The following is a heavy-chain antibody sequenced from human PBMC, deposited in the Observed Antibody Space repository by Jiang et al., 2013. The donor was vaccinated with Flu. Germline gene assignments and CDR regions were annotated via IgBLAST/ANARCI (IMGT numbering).Heavy chain of an antibody. Sequence: SRINHDGSSTTYADSVKGRFTISRDNAKNTLYLHMNSLRAEDTAVYYCVREPTGLLAQFDYWGQGTLVTVSS. D-gene: IGHD4-17*01. CDR3: VREPTGLLAQFDY. J-gene: IGHJ4*02. CDR2: INHDGSST. V-gene: IGHV3-74*01.